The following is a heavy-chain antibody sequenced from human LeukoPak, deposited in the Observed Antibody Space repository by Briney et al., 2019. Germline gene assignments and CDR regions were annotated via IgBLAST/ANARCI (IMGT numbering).Heavy chain of an antibody. CDR1: GDSISTNY. J-gene: IGHJ5*02. V-gene: IGHV4-59*12. CDR3: AKGAGGFSYYNWFDP. CDR2: IYDSGST. D-gene: IGHD5-18*01. Sequence: TSETLSLTCTVSGDSISTNYWNWLRQPPGKGLEWIGFIYDSGSTTYNPSLKSRVTISEDTSKNQFSLKLASVTAADTAIYYCAKGAGGFSYYNWFDPWGQGTLVTVSS.